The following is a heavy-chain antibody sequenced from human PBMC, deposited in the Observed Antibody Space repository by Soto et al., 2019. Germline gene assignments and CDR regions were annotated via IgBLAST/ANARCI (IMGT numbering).Heavy chain of an antibody. J-gene: IGHJ5*02. CDR2: ISAYNGNT. Sequence: ASVKVSFKASGYTFTSYGISWVRQAPGQGLEWMGWISAYNGNTNYAQKLQGRVTMTTDTSTSTAYMELRSLRSDDTAVYYCARLLITMVRGVIIENWFDPWGQGTLVTVSS. CDR1: GYTFTSYG. CDR3: ARLLITMVRGVIIENWFDP. D-gene: IGHD3-10*01. V-gene: IGHV1-18*01.